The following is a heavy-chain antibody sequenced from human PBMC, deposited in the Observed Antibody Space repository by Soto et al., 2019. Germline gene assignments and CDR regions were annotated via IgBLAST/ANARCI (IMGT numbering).Heavy chain of an antibody. Sequence: GGSLRLSCAASGFTFGSYAMHWVRQAPGKGLEWVAVISYDGSNKYYADSVKGRFTLSRDNSKNTLYLQMNSLRAEDTAVYYCARVLVLGVSITYYNGMDFWCQGTTVTVPS. V-gene: IGHV3-30-3*01. D-gene: IGHD3-10*01. CDR1: GFTFGSYA. J-gene: IGHJ6*02. CDR2: ISYDGSNK. CDR3: ARVLVLGVSITYYNGMDF.